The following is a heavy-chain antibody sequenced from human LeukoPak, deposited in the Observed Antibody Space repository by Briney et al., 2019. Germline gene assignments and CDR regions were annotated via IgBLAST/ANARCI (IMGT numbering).Heavy chain of an antibody. Sequence: SVKVSCKASGGTFSSYAISWVRQAPGQGLEWMGGITPIFGTANYAQKFQGRVTITADESTSTAYMELSSLRSEGTAVYYCASEYYYGSGSYYKESYYYGMDVWGKGTTVTVSS. J-gene: IGHJ6*04. V-gene: IGHV1-69*13. CDR1: GGTFSSYA. CDR3: ASEYYYGSGSYYKESYYYGMDV. D-gene: IGHD3-10*01. CDR2: ITPIFGTA.